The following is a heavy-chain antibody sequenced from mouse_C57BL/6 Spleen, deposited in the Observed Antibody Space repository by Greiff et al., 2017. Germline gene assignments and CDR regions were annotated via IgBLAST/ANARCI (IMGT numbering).Heavy chain of an antibody. Sequence: QVQLQQPGAELVRPGSSVKLSCKSSGYTFTSYWMHWVKQRPIQGLEWIGNIDPSDSDTHYNQKFKDKATLTVDKSSSTAYMQLSSLTSEDSAVYYCARLRDYYAMDYWGQGTSVTVSS. CDR2: IDPSDSDT. J-gene: IGHJ4*01. CDR3: ARLRDYYAMDY. D-gene: IGHD2-4*01. V-gene: IGHV1-52*01. CDR1: GYTFTSYW.